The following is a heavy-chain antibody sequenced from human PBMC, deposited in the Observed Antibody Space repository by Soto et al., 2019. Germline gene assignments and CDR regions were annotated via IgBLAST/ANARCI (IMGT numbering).Heavy chain of an antibody. CDR3: AREGAPYTSGWYFDY. D-gene: IGHD6-19*01. J-gene: IGHJ4*02. V-gene: IGHV3-30-3*01. Sequence: QVQLVESGGGVVQPGRSLRLSCAASGFTFSTYAMHWVRQAPGKGLEWLAVISYDGSYQFYADSVTGRFTISRDNSKNTQFLQMNSLRPEDTAVYYCAREGAPYTSGWYFDYWGQGTLVTVSS. CDR1: GFTFSTYA. CDR2: ISYDGSYQ.